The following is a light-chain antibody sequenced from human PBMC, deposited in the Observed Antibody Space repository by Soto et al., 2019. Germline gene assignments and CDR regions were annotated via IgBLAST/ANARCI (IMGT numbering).Light chain of an antibody. CDR3: QQRSSWPRLT. V-gene: IGKV3-11*01. CDR2: DAS. J-gene: IGKJ4*01. Sequence: EIVLTQSPATLSLSPGERATLSCRASQSVRSQLAWYQQRPGQAPRLLIYDASTRATGIPARFSGSGSGTDFTLTISSLEPEDFAVYYCQQRSSWPRLTFGGGTKVEIK. CDR1: QSVRSQ.